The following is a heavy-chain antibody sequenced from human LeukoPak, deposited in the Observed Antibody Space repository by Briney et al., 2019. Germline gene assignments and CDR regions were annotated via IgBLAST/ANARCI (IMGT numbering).Heavy chain of an antibody. CDR1: GGTFSSYA. Sequence: SVKVSCKASGGTFSSYAISWVRQAPGQGLEWMEGIIPIFGTANYAQKFQGRVTITTDESTSTAYMELSSLRSEDTAVYYCARDEGSCSSTSCYSDFDYWGQGTLVTVSS. CDR3: ARDEGSCSSTSCYSDFDY. CDR2: IIPIFGTA. J-gene: IGHJ4*02. D-gene: IGHD2-2*01. V-gene: IGHV1-69*05.